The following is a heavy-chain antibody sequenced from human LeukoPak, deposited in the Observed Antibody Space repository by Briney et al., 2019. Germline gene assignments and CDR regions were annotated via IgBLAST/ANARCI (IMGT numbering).Heavy chain of an antibody. CDR2: IIPIFGTA. Sequence: ASVKVSCKASGGTFSSYAISWVRQAPGQRLEWMGGIIPIFGTANYAQKFQGRVTITTDESTSTAYMELSSLRSEDTAVYYCARAFSIRLPGGQPFDYWGQGTLFTVSS. J-gene: IGHJ4*02. CDR1: GGTFSSYA. V-gene: IGHV1-69*05. CDR3: ARAFSIRLPGGQPFDY. D-gene: IGHD1-14*01.